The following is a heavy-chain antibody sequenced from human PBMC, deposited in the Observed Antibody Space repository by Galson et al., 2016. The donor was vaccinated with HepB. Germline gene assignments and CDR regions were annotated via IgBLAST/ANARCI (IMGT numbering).Heavy chain of an antibody. CDR1: GFSLRTSGVG. CDR3: AQVVMEYYDSSGHDAFDI. CDR2: IYWDDDK. Sequence: PALVTPTQTLTLTCTFSGFSLRTSGVGVGWIRQPPGKALEWLALIYWDDDKRYSPSLKSRLTISKDTSKNHVVLTMTNMDPVDTATYYCAQVVMEYYDSSGHDAFDIWGQGTMVTVSS. V-gene: IGHV2-5*02. J-gene: IGHJ3*02. D-gene: IGHD3-22*01.